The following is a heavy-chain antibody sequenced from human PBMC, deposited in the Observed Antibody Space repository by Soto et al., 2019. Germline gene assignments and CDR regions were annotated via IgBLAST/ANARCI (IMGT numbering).Heavy chain of an antibody. CDR2: ISYDGSNK. V-gene: IGHV3-30-3*01. CDR1: GFTFSSYA. D-gene: IGHD5-18*01. CDR3: ARRIQPYYFDY. Sequence: QVQLVESGGGVVQPGRSLRVSCAASGFTFSSYAMHWVRQAPGKGLEWVAVISYDGSNKYYADSVKGRFTISRDNSKNTLYLQMNSLRAEDTAVYYCARRIQPYYFDYWGQGTLVTVSS. J-gene: IGHJ4*02.